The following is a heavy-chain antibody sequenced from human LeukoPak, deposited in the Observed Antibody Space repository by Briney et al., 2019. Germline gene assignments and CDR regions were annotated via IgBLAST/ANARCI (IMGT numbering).Heavy chain of an antibody. V-gene: IGHV3-30*04. CDR3: ARGANLESFQWLGSIDY. J-gene: IGHJ4*02. CDR1: GFTFSSYA. D-gene: IGHD6-19*01. Sequence: GGSLRLSCAASGFTFSSYAMSWVRQAPGKGLEWVAVISYDGSNKYYADSVKGRFTISRDNSKNTLYLQMNSLRAEDTAVYYCARGANLESFQWLGSIDYWGQGTLVTVSS. CDR2: ISYDGSNK.